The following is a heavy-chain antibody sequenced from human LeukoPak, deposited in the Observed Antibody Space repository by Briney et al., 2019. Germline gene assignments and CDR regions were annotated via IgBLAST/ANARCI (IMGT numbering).Heavy chain of an antibody. J-gene: IGHJ4*02. CDR3: AKDLSNWNDVTTPDY. V-gene: IGHV3-30*18. CDR2: ISYDGSNK. Sequence: GGSLRLSCAASGFTFSSYWMHWVRQAPGKGLEWVAFISYDGSNKYYPDSVKGRFTISRDNSKNTLYLQMNSLRAEDTTVYYCAKDLSNWNDVTTPDYWGQGTLVTVSS. CDR1: GFTFSSYW. D-gene: IGHD1-20*01.